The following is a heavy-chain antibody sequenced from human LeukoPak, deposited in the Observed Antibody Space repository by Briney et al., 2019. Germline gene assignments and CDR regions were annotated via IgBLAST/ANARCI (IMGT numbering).Heavy chain of an antibody. CDR2: ISYDGSNK. CDR3: AKGDAAAGTVDY. Sequence: GGSLRLSCAASGFTFSSYAMHWVRQAPGKGLEWVAVISYDGSNKYYADSVKGRFTISRDNSKNTLYLQMNSLRAEDTAVYYCAKGDAAAGTVDYWGQGTLVTVSS. CDR1: GFTFSSYA. D-gene: IGHD6-13*01. J-gene: IGHJ4*02. V-gene: IGHV3-30*04.